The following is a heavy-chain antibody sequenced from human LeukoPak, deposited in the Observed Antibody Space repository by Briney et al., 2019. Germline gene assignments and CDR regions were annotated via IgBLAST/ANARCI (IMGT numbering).Heavy chain of an antibody. CDR1: GGSISSISYY. V-gene: IGHV4-39*07. CDR3: ARGRLEMED. CDR2: MYHSGST. Sequence: SETLSLTCTVSGGSISSISYYWAWIRQPPGKGLEWLANMYHSGSTYYNPSLKSRVTISVDTSKNQFSLKLSSVTAADTALYYCARGRLEMEDWGQGSLVTVSS. D-gene: IGHD3-16*01. J-gene: IGHJ4*02.